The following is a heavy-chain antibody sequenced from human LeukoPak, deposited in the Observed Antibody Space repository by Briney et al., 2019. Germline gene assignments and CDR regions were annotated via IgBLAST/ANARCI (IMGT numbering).Heavy chain of an antibody. Sequence: GASVKVSCKASGYTFTSYGISWVRQAPGQGLEWMGWISAYNGNTNYAQKLQGRVTMTTDTSTSTAYMGLRSLRSDDTAVYYCARSYPTVHHLTGYYRPLDYWGQGTLVTVSS. CDR3: ARSYPTVHHLTGYYRPLDY. CDR1: GYTFTSYG. CDR2: ISAYNGNT. D-gene: IGHD3-9*01. V-gene: IGHV1-18*01. J-gene: IGHJ4*02.